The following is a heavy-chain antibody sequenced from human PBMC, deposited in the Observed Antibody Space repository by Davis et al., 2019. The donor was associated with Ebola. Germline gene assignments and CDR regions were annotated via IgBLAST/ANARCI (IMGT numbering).Heavy chain of an antibody. J-gene: IGHJ3*02. Sequence: PGGSLRLSCAASGFTFSSYWMSWVRQAPGKGLEWVSGISWNSGSIGYADSVKGRFTISRDNAKNSLYLQMNSLRAEDTAVYYCARVMGVVVPAADAFDIWGQGTMVTVSS. V-gene: IGHV3-48*04. CDR3: ARVMGVVVPAADAFDI. CDR2: ISWNSGSI. D-gene: IGHD2-2*01. CDR1: GFTFSSYW.